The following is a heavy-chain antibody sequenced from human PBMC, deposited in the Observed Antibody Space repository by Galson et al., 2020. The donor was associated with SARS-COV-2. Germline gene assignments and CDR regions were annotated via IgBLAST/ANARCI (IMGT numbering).Heavy chain of an antibody. CDR3: ARRKVSGGYGGDYFDY. J-gene: IGHJ4*02. D-gene: IGHD5-12*01. CDR1: GGSISSSSYY. Sequence: SETLSLTCTVSGGSISSSSYYWGWIRQPPGKGLEWIGSIYYSGSTYYNPSLKSRVTISVDTSKNQFSLKLSSVTAADTAVYYCARRKVSGGYGGDYFDYWGQGNLVTVSS. CDR2: IYYSGST. V-gene: IGHV4-39*01.